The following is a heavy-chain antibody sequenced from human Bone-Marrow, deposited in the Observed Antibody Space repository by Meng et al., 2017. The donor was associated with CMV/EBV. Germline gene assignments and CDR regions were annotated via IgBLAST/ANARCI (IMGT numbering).Heavy chain of an antibody. CDR1: GFTFSSYA. Sequence: GESLKISCAASGFTFSSYAMSWVRQAPGKGLEWVSVIYSGGSSTYYADSVKGRFTISRDNSKKTLYLQMNSLRAEDTAVYYCAKEENSGFLEWLSYWGQGTLVTVSS. CDR2: IYSGGSST. D-gene: IGHD3-3*01. J-gene: IGHJ4*02. V-gene: IGHV3-23*03. CDR3: AKEENSGFLEWLSY.